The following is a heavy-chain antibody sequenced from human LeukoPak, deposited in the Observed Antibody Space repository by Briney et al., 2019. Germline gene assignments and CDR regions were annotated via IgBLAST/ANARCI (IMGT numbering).Heavy chain of an antibody. J-gene: IGHJ3*02. D-gene: IGHD2-15*01. Sequence: GGSLRLSCAASGLTFSSYAMSWVRQAPGKGLEWVPAISGSGGSTYYADSVKGRFTISRDNSKNTLYLQMNSLRAEDTAVYYCAKWGQYCSGGSCYSFSFDIWGQGTMVTVSS. CDR3: AKWGQYCSGGSCYSFSFDI. CDR1: GLTFSSYA. V-gene: IGHV3-23*01. CDR2: ISGSGGST.